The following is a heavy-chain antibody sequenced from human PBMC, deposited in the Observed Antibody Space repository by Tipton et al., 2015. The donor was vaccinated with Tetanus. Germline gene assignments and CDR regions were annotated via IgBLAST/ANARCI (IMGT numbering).Heavy chain of an antibody. CDR2: IRDKANNFTT. J-gene: IGHJ6*02. CDR1: GFTFSDRY. V-gene: IGHV3-72*01. D-gene: IGHD1-26*01. Sequence: SLRLSCAASGFTFSDRYMDWVRQAPGKGLEWVGRIRDKANNFTTEYAASVKGRFTISRDDSKKSVYLQMSSLKTEDTAVYYCARISGRYCYYGMDVWGQGTTVTVSS. CDR3: ARISGRYCYYGMDV.